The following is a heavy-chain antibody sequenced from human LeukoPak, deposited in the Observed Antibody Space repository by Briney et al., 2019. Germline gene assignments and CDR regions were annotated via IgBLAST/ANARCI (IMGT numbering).Heavy chain of an antibody. D-gene: IGHD3-22*01. J-gene: IGHJ4*02. V-gene: IGHV3-53*01. CDR3: TRSGYRHPYHFDS. CDR1: GFSVRTTY. CDR2: LYTGGGT. Sequence: PGGSLRLSYAASGFSVRTTYMSWVRQAPGKRLEWVSVLYTGGGTDHADSVKGRFTISRDNSKYTLSLQMNSLRVEDTAIYYCTRSGYRHPYHFDSWGQGTLVIVSS.